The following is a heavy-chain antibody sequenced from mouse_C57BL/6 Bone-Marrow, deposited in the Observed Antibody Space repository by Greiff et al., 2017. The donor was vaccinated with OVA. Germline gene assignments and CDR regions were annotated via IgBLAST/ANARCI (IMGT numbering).Heavy chain of an antibody. V-gene: IGHV2-6*01. Sequence: VKLVESGPGLVAPSQRLSIPCTVSGFSLTRYGVDWVRQSPGKGLEWLGVIWGGGSTHYNAALKSRLSSSKYISKSQVFLKRNSLQTDDTAMYYCASGGFAYWGQGTLVTVSA. CDR3: ASGGFAY. J-gene: IGHJ3*01. CDR1: GFSLTRYG. CDR2: IWGGGST.